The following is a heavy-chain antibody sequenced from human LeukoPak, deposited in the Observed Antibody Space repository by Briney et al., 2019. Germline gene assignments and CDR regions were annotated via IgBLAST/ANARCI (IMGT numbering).Heavy chain of an antibody. CDR3: ARGAYSPNPPYYYYFMDV. CDR2: VNPNSGVT. CDR1: GYTFTSYG. Sequence: PVASVKVSCKASGYTFTSYGISWVRQAPGQGLEWMGWVNPNSGVTKYQGRVTMTGEMSSITSYMELSRLRSDDTAVYYCARGAYSPNPPYYYYFMDVWGKGTTVTASS. J-gene: IGHJ6*03. D-gene: IGHD4-11*01. V-gene: IGHV1-2*02.